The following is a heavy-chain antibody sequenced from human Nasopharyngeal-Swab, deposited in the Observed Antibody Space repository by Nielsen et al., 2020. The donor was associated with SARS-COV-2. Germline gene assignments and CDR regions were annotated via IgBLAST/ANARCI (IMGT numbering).Heavy chain of an antibody. Sequence: SDPLSLPCTVSGYSISSGYYWGCIRLPPGKGLEWIVIIYHSGSTSYNPSLKSRVTISVDTSKNQFSLRLTSVTAADTAVYYCARGLSGIVPSPILGLGPYYSYYYMDVWGKGTTVTVSS. CDR3: ARGLSGIVPSPILGLGPYYSYYYMDV. D-gene: IGHD2-2*01. CDR2: IYHSGST. J-gene: IGHJ6*03. CDR1: GYSISSGYY. V-gene: IGHV4-38-2*02.